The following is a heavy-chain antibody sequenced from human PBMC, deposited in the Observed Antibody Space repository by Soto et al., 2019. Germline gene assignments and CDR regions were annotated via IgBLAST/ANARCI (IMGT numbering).Heavy chain of an antibody. CDR3: AKDRRSVGSYSTGFDY. CDR2: ISYDGSNK. D-gene: IGHD1-26*01. Sequence: GGSLRLSCAASGFTFSSYGMHWVRQAPGKGLEWVAVISYDGSNKYYADSVKGRFTISRDNSKNTLYLQMNSLRAEDTAVYYCAKDRRSVGSYSTGFDYWGQGTLVTVSS. V-gene: IGHV3-30*18. J-gene: IGHJ4*02. CDR1: GFTFSSYG.